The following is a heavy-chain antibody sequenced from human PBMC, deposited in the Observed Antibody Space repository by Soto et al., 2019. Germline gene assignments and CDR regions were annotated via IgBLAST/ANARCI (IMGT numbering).Heavy chain of an antibody. CDR1: GFSLNTRAVG. CDR3: AHRHDLGVCDI. D-gene: IGHD2-8*01. J-gene: IGHJ3*02. V-gene: IGHV2-5*01. CDR2: INWNDDE. Sequence: QITLKESGPTLVKPTQTLTLTCTFSGFSLNTRAVGVGWIRQAPGKALEWLAIINWNDDERYSPSLKDMLTITKDTSKNHVVLTMTNIGPVDTASYYCAHRHDLGVCDIWGQGTAVTVSS.